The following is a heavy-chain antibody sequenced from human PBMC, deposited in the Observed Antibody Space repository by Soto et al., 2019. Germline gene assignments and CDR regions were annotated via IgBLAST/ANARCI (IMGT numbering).Heavy chain of an antibody. J-gene: IGHJ4*02. D-gene: IGHD3-9*01. CDR1: GFSLSTSGVG. Sequence: QITLKESGPTLVRPTQTLTLTCAFSGFSLSTSGVGVGWIRQPPGKALEWLAVIYWDDSKNYSPSLRSRFTITKDTSKNQVVLTMTNMDPMDTGTYYCAHKGPEDWPLDYWGQGTLVTVSS. CDR2: IYWDDSK. V-gene: IGHV2-5*02. CDR3: AHKGPEDWPLDY.